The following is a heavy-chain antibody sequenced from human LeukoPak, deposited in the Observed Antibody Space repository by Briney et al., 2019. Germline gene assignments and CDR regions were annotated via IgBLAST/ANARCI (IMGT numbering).Heavy chain of an antibody. CDR3: AKAYWMVRGVIFSAYYYYYMDV. D-gene: IGHD3-10*01. Sequence: GGTLRLSCAASGFTFSSYGMSWVRQAPGKGLEWVSSITGSGGSTYYADSVKGRFTISRDNSKNTLYLQMNSLRAEDTAVYYCAKAYWMVRGVIFSAYYYYYMDVWGKGTTVTISS. J-gene: IGHJ6*03. V-gene: IGHV3-23*01. CDR2: ITGSGGST. CDR1: GFTFSSYG.